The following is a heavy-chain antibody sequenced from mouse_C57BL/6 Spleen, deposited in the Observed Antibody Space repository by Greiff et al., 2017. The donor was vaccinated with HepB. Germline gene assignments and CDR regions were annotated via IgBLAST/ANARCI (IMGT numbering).Heavy chain of an antibody. D-gene: IGHD2-14*01. V-gene: IGHV14-4*01. CDR3: TTDRDY. CDR2: IDPENGDT. Sequence: EVHLVESGAELVRPGASVKLSCTASGFNIKDDYMHWVKQRPEQGLEWIGWIDPENGDTEYASKFQGKATITADTSSNTAYLQLSSLTSEDTAVYYCTTDRDYWGQGTTLTVSS. CDR1: GFNIKDDY. J-gene: IGHJ2*01.